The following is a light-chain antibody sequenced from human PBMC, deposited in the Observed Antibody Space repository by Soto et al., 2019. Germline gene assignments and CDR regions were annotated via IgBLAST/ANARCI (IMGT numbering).Light chain of an antibody. J-gene: IGKJ3*01. CDR3: QQSGGP. V-gene: IGKV1-5*03. CDR1: RSISSW. Sequence: DIQMTQSPSTLSASVGDRVTITCRASRSISSWLAWYQQKPGKAPKLLIYQASSLESGVPSRFSGSGSGTEFPLTISSLQPDDFATYYCQQSGGPFGPGTKVDIK. CDR2: QAS.